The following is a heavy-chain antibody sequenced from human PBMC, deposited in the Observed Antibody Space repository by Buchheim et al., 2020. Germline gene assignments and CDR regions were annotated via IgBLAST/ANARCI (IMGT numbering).Heavy chain of an antibody. D-gene: IGHD1-26*01. CDR2: ISGSGGST. CDR1: GFTFSSYA. J-gene: IGHJ6*02. Sequence: EVQLLESGGGLVQPGGSLRLSCAASGFTFSSYAMSWVRQAPGKGLEWVSAISGSGGSTYYADSVKGRFTIPRDNYKKTPYLQMNSLRAEDTAVYYCAKRAPLAGAPPYYYYYGMDVWGQGTT. CDR3: AKRAPLAGAPPYYYYYGMDV. V-gene: IGHV3-23*01.